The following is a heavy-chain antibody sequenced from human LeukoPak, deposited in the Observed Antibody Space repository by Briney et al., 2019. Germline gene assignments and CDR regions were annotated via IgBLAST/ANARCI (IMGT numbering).Heavy chain of an antibody. CDR2: IYTSGST. V-gene: IGHV4-4*07. CDR1: GGSISSYY. Sequence: PSETLSLTCTVSGGSISSYYWSWIRQPAGKGLEWIGRIYTSGSTNYNPSLKSRVTMSVDTSKNQFSLKLSSVTAADTAVYYCARMGVYYRRTYYFDYWGQGTLVTVSS. D-gene: IGHD1-26*01. J-gene: IGHJ4*02. CDR3: ARMGVYYRRTYYFDY.